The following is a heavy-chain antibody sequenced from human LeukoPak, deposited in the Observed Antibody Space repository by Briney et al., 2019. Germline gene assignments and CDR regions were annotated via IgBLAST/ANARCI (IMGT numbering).Heavy chain of an antibody. Sequence: GGSLRLSCVGSGFTFSTYGMHWVRQAPGKGLEWVAVIWCDGSKKYYADSVKGRFTISRDNSENTLYLQMNSLRAEDTAVYYCARDTGRDSSSSFDPWGQGTLVTVSS. CDR2: IWCDGSKK. D-gene: IGHD6-13*01. CDR3: ARDTGRDSSSSFDP. J-gene: IGHJ5*02. CDR1: GFTFSTYG. V-gene: IGHV3-33*01.